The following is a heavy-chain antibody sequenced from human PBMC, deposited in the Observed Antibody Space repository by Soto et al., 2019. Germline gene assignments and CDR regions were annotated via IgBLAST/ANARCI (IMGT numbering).Heavy chain of an antibody. V-gene: IGHV1-2*04. D-gene: IGHD6-25*01. CDR1: GYTFTGYY. CDR3: ARGFRRLAHFDY. J-gene: IGHJ4*02. CDR2: INPNSGGT. Sequence: QVQLVQSGAEVKKPGASVKVSCKASGYTFTGYYMHWVRQAPGQGLEWMGWINPNSGGTNYAQKCQVWGTSTRDKSISQAYMELRRLSSDDTAVDYCARGFRRLAHFDYGGQGTLVTVSS.